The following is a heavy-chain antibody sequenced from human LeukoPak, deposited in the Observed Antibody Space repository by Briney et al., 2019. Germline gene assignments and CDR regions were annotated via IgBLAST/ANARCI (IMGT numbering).Heavy chain of an antibody. J-gene: IGHJ4*02. V-gene: IGHV3-7*01. CDR2: IKDDGRQK. D-gene: IGHD6-19*01. CDR3: ATDDSRGWHY. Sequence: PGGSLRLSCAASGFTFSRYWMTWVRQAPGKGLEGVANIKDDGRQKYYLDSVKGSLTISRDNAKNSLYLQMNSLRAEDTALYYCATDDSRGWHYWGQGTLVTVSS. CDR1: GFTFSRYW.